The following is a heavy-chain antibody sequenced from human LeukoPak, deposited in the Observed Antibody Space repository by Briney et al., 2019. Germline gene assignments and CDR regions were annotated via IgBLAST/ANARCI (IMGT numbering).Heavy chain of an antibody. V-gene: IGHV3-23*01. CDR1: GFTLSTYA. CDR3: AKGGIVVVEAARPNDY. J-gene: IGHJ4*02. Sequence: GGSLRLSCTASGFTLSTYAMSWVRQAPGKGLEWVSAITGGGARTYYADSVKGRFTISRDNSKSTLHLQMNSLRAEDTAVYYCAKGGIVVVEAARPNDYWGQGTLVIVSS. CDR2: ITGGGART. D-gene: IGHD2-15*01.